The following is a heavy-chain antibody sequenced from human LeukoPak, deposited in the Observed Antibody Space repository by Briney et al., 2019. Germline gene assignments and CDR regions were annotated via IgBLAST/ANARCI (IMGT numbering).Heavy chain of an antibody. Sequence: GGSLRLSCAASGFTFSSYTMNWVRLAPGKGLEWVSSISKSNIYKYYADSVKGRFTISRDNSKNKLYLQMNSLRAEDTAMYYCARDENSGSYYVLFLFDYWGQGTLVTVSS. CDR2: ISKSNIYK. D-gene: IGHD1-26*01. CDR3: ARDENSGSYYVLFLFDY. V-gene: IGHV3-21*01. CDR1: GFTFSSYT. J-gene: IGHJ4*02.